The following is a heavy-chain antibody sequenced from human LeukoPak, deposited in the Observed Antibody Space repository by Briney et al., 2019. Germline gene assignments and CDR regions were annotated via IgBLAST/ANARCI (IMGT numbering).Heavy chain of an antibody. J-gene: IGHJ4*02. D-gene: IGHD3-10*01. CDR3: ARGRSGSYCDY. Sequence: PGGSLRLSCAASGFTVSSNYMSWVRQAPGKGLEWVSVIYSGGSTYYADSVKGRFTISRDNSKNTLYLQMNSLRAEDTAVYYCARGRSGSYCDYWGQGTLVTVSS. V-gene: IGHV3-66*01. CDR2: IYSGGST. CDR1: GFTVSSNY.